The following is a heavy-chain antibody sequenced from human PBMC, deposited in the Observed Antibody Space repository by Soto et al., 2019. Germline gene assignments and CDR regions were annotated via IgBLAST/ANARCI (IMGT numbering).Heavy chain of an antibody. CDR2: ISSSGSTI. J-gene: IGHJ5*02. D-gene: IGHD2-2*01. CDR3: ARDTGEYCSGTSCYPLNWFDP. V-gene: IGHV3-11*01. CDR1: GFTFSDYY. Sequence: QVQLVESGGGLVKPGGSLRLSCAASGFTFSDYYMSWIRQAPGKGLEWVSYISSSGSTIYYADSVKGRFTISRDNAKNSLYLQMNSLRAEDTAVYYCARDTGEYCSGTSCYPLNWFDPWGQGTLVTVSS.